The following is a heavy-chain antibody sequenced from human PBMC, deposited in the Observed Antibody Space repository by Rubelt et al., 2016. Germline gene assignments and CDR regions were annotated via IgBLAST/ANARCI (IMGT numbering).Heavy chain of an antibody. Sequence: QVQLVQSGAEVKKPGSSVKVSCKASGGTFSSYAISWVRQAPGQGLEWMGRIIPHLRIANYAQKFQGRVTMTRDTSTSTVYMELSSRRSEDTAVYYCARSPRYDFEDNWFDPWGQGTLVTVSS. CDR1: GGTFSSYA. CDR2: IIPHLRIA. J-gene: IGHJ5*02. CDR3: ARSPRYDFEDNWFDP. V-gene: IGHV1-69*04. D-gene: IGHD3-3*01.